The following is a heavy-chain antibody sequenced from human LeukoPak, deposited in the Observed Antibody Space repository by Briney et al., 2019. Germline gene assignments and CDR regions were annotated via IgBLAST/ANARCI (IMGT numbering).Heavy chain of an antibody. J-gene: IGHJ4*02. CDR1: GYTFTSYD. D-gene: IGHD6-6*01. CDR2: MNPNSGNT. V-gene: IGHV1-8*01. Sequence: ASVKVSCKASGYTFTSYDINWVRQATGQGLEWMGWMNPNSGNTGYAQKFQGRVTMTRNTSISTAYMELSSLRSEDTAVYYCARWSIAAHPGGFDYWGQGTLVTVSS. CDR3: ARWSIAAHPGGFDY.